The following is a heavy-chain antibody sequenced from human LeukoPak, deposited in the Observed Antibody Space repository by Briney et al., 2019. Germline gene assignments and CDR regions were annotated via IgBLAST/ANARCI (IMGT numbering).Heavy chain of an antibody. Sequence: SETLSLTCAVYGGFFSGYYWSWIRQPPGKGLEWIGEINHSGSTNYNPSLKSRVTISVDTSKNQFSLKLSSVTAADTAVYYCARGRGYSYGYYYYYYMDVWGKGTTVTVSS. V-gene: IGHV4-34*01. J-gene: IGHJ6*03. CDR2: INHSGST. CDR1: GGFFSGYY. CDR3: ARGRGYSYGYYYYYYMDV. D-gene: IGHD5-18*01.